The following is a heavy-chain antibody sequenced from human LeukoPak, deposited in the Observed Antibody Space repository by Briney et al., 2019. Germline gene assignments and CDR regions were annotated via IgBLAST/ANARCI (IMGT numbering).Heavy chain of an antibody. CDR3: ARKQQHYYYYGMDV. J-gene: IGHJ6*02. D-gene: IGHD6-13*01. Sequence: GGSLRLPCAASGFTFSSYSMNWVRQAPGKGLEWVSSISSSSSYIYYADSVKGRFTISRDNAKNSLYLQMNSLRAEDTAVYYCARKQQHYYYYGMDVWGQGTTVTVSS. V-gene: IGHV3-21*01. CDR1: GFTFSSYS. CDR2: ISSSSSYI.